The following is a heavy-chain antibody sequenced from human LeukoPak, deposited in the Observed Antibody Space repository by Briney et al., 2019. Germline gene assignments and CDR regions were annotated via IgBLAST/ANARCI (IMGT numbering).Heavy chain of an antibody. D-gene: IGHD2-15*01. V-gene: IGHV1-69*06. CDR1: GGTFSSYA. J-gene: IGHJ3*02. CDR2: IMPIFGTA. CDR3: ARSDPQTLGYCSGGSCYSSAFDI. Sequence: SVKVSCKASGGTFSSYAISWVRQAPGQGLEWMGGIMPIFGTANYAQKFQGRVTITADKSTSTAYMELSSLRSEDTAVYYCARSDPQTLGYCSGGSCYSSAFDIWGQGTMVTVSS.